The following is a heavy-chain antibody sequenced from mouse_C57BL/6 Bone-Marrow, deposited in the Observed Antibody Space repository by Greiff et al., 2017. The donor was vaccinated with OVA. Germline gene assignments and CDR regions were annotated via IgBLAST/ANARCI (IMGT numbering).Heavy chain of an antibody. CDR1: GYTFTSYG. Sequence: VQLQQSGAELARPGASVKLSCKASGYTFTSYGISWVKQRPGQGLEWIGEIYPRSGNTYYNEKFKGKATLTADKSSSTAYMELRSLTSEDSAVYFCARSTVEAYWGQGTLVTVSA. J-gene: IGHJ3*01. CDR2: IYPRSGNT. V-gene: IGHV1-81*01. CDR3: ARSTVEAY. D-gene: IGHD1-1*01.